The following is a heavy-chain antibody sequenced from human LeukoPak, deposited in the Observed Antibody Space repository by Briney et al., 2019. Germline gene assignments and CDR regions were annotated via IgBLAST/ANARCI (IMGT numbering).Heavy chain of an antibody. CDR1: GFTFSSYA. CDR3: ARNQDYGVYNSVGAFDI. D-gene: IGHD4-17*01. J-gene: IGHJ3*02. V-gene: IGHV3-23*01. Sequence: PGGSLRLSSAASGFTFSSYAMSWVRQAPGKGLEWVSTISGSGGSTYYADSVKGRFTISRDNSKNTLYLQMNSLRAEDTAVYYCARNQDYGVYNSVGAFDIWGQGTMVTVSS. CDR2: ISGSGGST.